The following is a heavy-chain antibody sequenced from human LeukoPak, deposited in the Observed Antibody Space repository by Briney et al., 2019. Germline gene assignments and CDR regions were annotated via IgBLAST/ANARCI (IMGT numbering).Heavy chain of an antibody. CDR1: GFTFSSYA. Sequence: GGSLRLSCAASGFTFSSYAMHWVRQAPGKGLEWVAVIWYDGSNKYYADSVKGRFTISRDNSKNTLYLQMNSLRAEDTAVYYCARSLRIAAADPFDYWGQGTLVTVSS. V-gene: IGHV3-33*08. J-gene: IGHJ4*02. D-gene: IGHD6-13*01. CDR3: ARSLRIAAADPFDY. CDR2: IWYDGSNK.